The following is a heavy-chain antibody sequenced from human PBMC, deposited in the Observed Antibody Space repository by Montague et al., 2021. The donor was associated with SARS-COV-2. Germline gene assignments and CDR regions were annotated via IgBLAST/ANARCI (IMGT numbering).Heavy chain of an antibody. J-gene: IGHJ4*02. D-gene: IGHD6-19*01. Sequence: SETLSLTCTVSGGSISNYYWSWIRQPPGKGLEWIGYIYYSGSTNYNPSLNSRVTLSLDTSKNQFSLNLRSVTAADTAFYYCARVNYSTGYVDYWGQGTLVTVSS. CDR3: ARVNYSTGYVDY. CDR1: GGSISNYY. CDR2: IYYSGST. V-gene: IGHV4-59*01.